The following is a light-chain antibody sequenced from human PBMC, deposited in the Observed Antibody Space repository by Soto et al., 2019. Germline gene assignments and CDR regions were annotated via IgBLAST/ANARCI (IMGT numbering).Light chain of an antibody. V-gene: IGKV1-5*03. J-gene: IGKJ4*01. CDR3: QQYNSNSPFT. Sequence: DIQMTRSPSTLSASVGDRVTITCRANQSISTWLAWYQQNPGKAPKLLIYKASTLETGVPSRFSGSGSGTEFTLTISSLQPDDFAIYYCQQYNSNSPFTFGGGTKVEIK. CDR1: QSISTW. CDR2: KAS.